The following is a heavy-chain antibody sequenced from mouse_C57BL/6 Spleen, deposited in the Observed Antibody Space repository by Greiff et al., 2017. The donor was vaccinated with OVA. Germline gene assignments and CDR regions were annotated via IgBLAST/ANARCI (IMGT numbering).Heavy chain of an antibody. CDR2: ISSGGSYT. Sequence: EVQLVESGGDLVKPGGSLKLSCAASGFTFSSYGMSWVRQTPDKRLEWVATISSGGSYTYYPDSVKWRFTISRDNAKNTLYLQMSSLKSEDTAMYYCARQGQGDAMDYWGQGTSVTVSS. V-gene: IGHV5-6*01. CDR1: GFTFSSYG. J-gene: IGHJ4*01. CDR3: ARQGQGDAMDY.